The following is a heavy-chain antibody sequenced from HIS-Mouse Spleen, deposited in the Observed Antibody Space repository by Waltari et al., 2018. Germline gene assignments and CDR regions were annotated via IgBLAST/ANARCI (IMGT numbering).Heavy chain of an antibody. CDR3: AGHDSNFYYYYGMDV. J-gene: IGHJ6*02. Sequence: QVQLQESGPGLVKPSETLSLTCTVSGGSISSYYWSWIRQPPGKGLEWIGYIYYSGSTNYNPSLKSRCTISVDTSKNQFSLKLSSVTAADTAVYYCAGHDSNFYYYYGMDVWGQGTTVTVSS. CDR2: IYYSGST. V-gene: IGHV4-59*08. CDR1: GGSISSYY. D-gene: IGHD4-4*01.